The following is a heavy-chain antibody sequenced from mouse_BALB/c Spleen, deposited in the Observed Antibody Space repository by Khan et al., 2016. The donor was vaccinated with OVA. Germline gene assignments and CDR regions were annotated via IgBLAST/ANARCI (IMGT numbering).Heavy chain of an antibody. CDR2: ISSGGHYT. CDR3: ARSLVDYYAMDY. D-gene: IGHD2-2*01. CDR1: GFTFSSFA. J-gene: IGHJ4*01. Sequence: EVKLEESGGGVVKPGGSLKLSCSASGFTFSSFAMSWVRQTPEKRLEWVATISSGGHYTFYSDSVKGRFTIFRDNARNTLYLQMSSLRSEDTAMYYCARSLVDYYAMDYWGQGTSVTVSS. V-gene: IGHV5-9-3*01.